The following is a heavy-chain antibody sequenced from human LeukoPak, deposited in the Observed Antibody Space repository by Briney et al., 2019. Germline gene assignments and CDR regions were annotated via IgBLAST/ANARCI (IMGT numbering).Heavy chain of an antibody. D-gene: IGHD6-13*01. V-gene: IGHV6-1*01. CDR3: TRGSHSRSWYFDY. CDR1: GDSVSSNSAA. Sequence: SQTLSLTCAIFGDSVSSNSAAWTWIRQSPSRGLEWLGRTYYRSKWYDDYDQSVKSRVTINPDTSKNQFSLHLNSVTPEDTAVYYCTRGSHSRSWYFDYWGQGTLVTVSS. CDR2: TYYRSKWYD. J-gene: IGHJ4*02.